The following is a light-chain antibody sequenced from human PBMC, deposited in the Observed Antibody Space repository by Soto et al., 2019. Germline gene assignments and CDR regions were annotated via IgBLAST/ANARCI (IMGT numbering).Light chain of an antibody. V-gene: IGLV2-14*01. J-gene: IGLJ1*01. CDR1: SSDIGSYNY. Sequence: QSVLTQPASVSGSPGQSIAISCTGTSSDIGSYNYVSWYQQHPGKAPKLIIHEVSNRPSGISDHFSGSKSGNTASLTISGLQADDEADYYCSSHTTYSTRIFGTGTKLPS. CDR2: EVS. CDR3: SSHTTYSTRI.